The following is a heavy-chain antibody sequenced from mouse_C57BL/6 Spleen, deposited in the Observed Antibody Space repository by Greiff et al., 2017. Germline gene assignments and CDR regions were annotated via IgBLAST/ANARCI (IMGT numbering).Heavy chain of an antibody. CDR2: IYPGSGSP. D-gene: IGHD2-12*01. V-gene: IGHV1-55*01. CDR1: GYTFTSYW. CDR3: ARSYDDGKAPVSY. J-gene: IGHJ3*01. Sequence: QVQLQQPGAELVKPGASVTMSCKASGYTFTSYWLTWVKQRPGQGLEWIGDIYPGSGSPNYNEQFKSKATLTVDTSSSTASMQLSSLTSEDSAVYACARSYDDGKAPVSYWGQGTLGTVSA.